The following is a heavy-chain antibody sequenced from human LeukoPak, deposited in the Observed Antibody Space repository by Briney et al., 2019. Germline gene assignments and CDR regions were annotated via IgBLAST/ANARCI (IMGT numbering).Heavy chain of an antibody. CDR2: INHDGSLR. CDR1: GFIFSNYG. D-gene: IGHD2-15*01. V-gene: IGHV3-74*01. Sequence: GSLRLSCAASGFIFSNYGKHWVRQAPGKGLVWVSHINHDGSLRNYADSVKGRFTISRDFAKNTLYLQMHSLGADDTAVYYCVRDVHSLGDPWGQGTLVTVSS. J-gene: IGHJ5*02. CDR3: VRDVHSLGDP.